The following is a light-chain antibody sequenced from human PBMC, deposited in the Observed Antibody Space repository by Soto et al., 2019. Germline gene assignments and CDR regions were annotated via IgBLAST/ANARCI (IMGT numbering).Light chain of an antibody. Sequence: ALTQPASVSGSPGQSITISCTGTSSDVGAYNYDSWYKQYPGEAPKVIIYDVSHRPAGVSNRFSGSKSGNTASLTISGLQTQDEADYYCSSYTSXTTDVFGTGTKVTVL. CDR2: DVS. V-gene: IGLV2-14*01. CDR1: SSDVGAYNY. J-gene: IGLJ1*01. CDR3: SSYTSXTTDV.